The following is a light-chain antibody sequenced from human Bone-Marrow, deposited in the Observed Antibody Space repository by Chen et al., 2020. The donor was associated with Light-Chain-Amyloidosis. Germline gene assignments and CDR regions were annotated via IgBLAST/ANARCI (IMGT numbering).Light chain of an antibody. CDR3: MQATRGGRYT. J-gene: IGKJ2*01. V-gene: IGKV2-30*02. CDR1: QSLVHSDGNTY. CDR2: KVS. Sequence: AVLTQSPLSLPVTLGQPASISCRASQSLVHSDGNTYLNWFQQRPGQSPRRLIDKVSNRDSGDPDRSSGSGSGSDVTLKISRVEAEDVGVDCCMQATRGGRYTFGQGNKLEIK.